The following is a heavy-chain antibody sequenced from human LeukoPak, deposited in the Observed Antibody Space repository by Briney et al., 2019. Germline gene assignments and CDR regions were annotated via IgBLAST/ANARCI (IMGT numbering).Heavy chain of an antibody. CDR3: ARGWDPYYFDY. J-gene: IGHJ4*02. CDR2: ISYDGSNK. V-gene: IGHV3-30*04. D-gene: IGHD1-26*01. Sequence: PGGSLRLSCAASGFTFSSYAMHWVRQAPGKGLEWVAVISYDGSNKYYADSVKGRSTISRDNSKNTLYLQMNSLRAEDTAVYYCARGWDPYYFDYWGQGTLVTVSS. CDR1: GFTFSSYA.